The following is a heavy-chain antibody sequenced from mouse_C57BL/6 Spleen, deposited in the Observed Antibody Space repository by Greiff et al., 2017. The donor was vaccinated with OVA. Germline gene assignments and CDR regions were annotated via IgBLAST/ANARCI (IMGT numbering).Heavy chain of an antibody. J-gene: IGHJ4*01. CDR3: ARGVVATNAMDY. D-gene: IGHD1-1*01. CDR2: INPNNGGT. V-gene: IGHV1-18*01. CDR1: GYTFTDYN. Sequence: EVQLQQSGPELVKPGASVKIPCKASGYTFTDYNMDWVKQSHGKSLEWIGDINPNNGGTIYNQKFKGKATLTVDKSSSTAYMELRSLTSEDTAVYYCARGVVATNAMDYWGQGTSVTVAS.